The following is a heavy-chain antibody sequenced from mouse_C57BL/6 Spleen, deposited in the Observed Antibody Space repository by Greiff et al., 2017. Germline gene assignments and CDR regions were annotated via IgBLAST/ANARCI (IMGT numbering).Heavy chain of an antibody. J-gene: IGHJ3*01. Sequence: VQLQQPGAELVRPGSSVKLSCKASGYTFTSYWMHWVKQRPIQGLEWIGNIDPSDSETHFNQKFKDKATLTVGKSSSTAYMQLSSLTSEDSAVYYCARGNYDGFAYWGQGTLVTVSA. D-gene: IGHD2-4*01. V-gene: IGHV1-52*01. CDR2: IDPSDSET. CDR1: GYTFTSYW. CDR3: ARGNYDGFAY.